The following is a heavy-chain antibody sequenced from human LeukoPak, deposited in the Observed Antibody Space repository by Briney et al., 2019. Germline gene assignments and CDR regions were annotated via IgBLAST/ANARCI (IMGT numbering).Heavy chain of an antibody. V-gene: IGHV4-39*07. CDR3: ARASRDGYNWAYYYYMDV. CDR2: IYYSGST. CDR1: GGSISSSSYY. J-gene: IGHJ6*03. Sequence: SETLSLTCTVSGGSISSSSYYWGWIRQPPGKGLEWIGGIYYSGSTYYNPSLKSRVTISVDTSKNQFSLKLSSVTAADTAVYYCARASRDGYNWAYYYYMDVWGKGTTVTVSS. D-gene: IGHD5-24*01.